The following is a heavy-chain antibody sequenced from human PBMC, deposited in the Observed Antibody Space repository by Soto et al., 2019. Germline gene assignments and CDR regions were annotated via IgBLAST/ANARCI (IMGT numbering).Heavy chain of an antibody. Sequence: ASETLSLTCAVYGGSFSGYYWSWIRQPPGKGLEWIGEINHSGSTNYNPSPKSRVTISVDTSKNQFSLKLSSVTAADTAVYYCARDKDMTTIYYYYGMDVWGQGTTVTVAS. V-gene: IGHV4-34*01. CDR2: INHSGST. CDR1: GGSFSGYY. J-gene: IGHJ6*02. CDR3: ARDKDMTTIYYYYGMDV. D-gene: IGHD4-17*01.